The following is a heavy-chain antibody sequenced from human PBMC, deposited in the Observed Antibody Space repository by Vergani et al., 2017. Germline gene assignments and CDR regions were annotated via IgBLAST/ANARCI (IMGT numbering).Heavy chain of an antibody. CDR3: AKWAWQWLLDY. CDR2: IRSKANSYAT. D-gene: IGHD6-19*01. CDR1: GFTFSSYG. J-gene: IGHJ4*02. V-gene: IGHV3-73*01. Sequence: EVQLLESGGGLVQPGGSLRLSCAASGFTFSSYGMHWVRQASGKGLEWVGRIRSKANSYATAYAASVKGRFTISRDDSKNTAYLQMNSLKTEDTAVYYCAKWAWQWLLDYWGQGTLVTVSS.